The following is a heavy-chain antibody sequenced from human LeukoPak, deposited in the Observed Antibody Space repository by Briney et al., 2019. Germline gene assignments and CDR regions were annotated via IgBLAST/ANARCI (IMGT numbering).Heavy chain of an antibody. Sequence: GGSLRLSCAASEFTFSSYAMHWVRQAPGKGLEWVAVISHEGSKKYYADSVKGRFALSRDNSKNTLYLQMNSLRAEDTAVYYCARGEVPRVVVITDYWGQGTLVTVSS. CDR1: EFTFSSYA. J-gene: IGHJ4*02. CDR3: ARGEVPRVVVITDY. V-gene: IGHV3-30*09. D-gene: IGHD3-22*01. CDR2: ISHEGSKK.